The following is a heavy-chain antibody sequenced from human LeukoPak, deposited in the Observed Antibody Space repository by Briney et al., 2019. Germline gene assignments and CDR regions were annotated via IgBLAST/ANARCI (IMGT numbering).Heavy chain of an antibody. V-gene: IGHV3-23*01. D-gene: IGHD6-19*01. CDR2: ISGSGGST. CDR3: AKEGGRGWDPSYFDY. Sequence: GGSLRLSCAASGFTFSSYAMSWVRQAPGKGLEWVSAISGSGGSTYYADSVKGRFTISRDNSKNTLYLQRNSLRAEDTAVYYCAKEGGRGWDPSYFDYWGQGTLVTVSS. J-gene: IGHJ4*02. CDR1: GFTFSSYA.